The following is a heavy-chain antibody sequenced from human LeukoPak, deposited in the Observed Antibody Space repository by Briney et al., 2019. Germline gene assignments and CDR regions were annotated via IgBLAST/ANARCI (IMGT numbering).Heavy chain of an antibody. CDR1: GGSISSSSYY. V-gene: IGHV4-39*07. CDR2: IYHSGST. CDR3: ARDYQGGYGDKTVDY. D-gene: IGHD5-18*01. J-gene: IGHJ4*02. Sequence: SETLSLTCTVSGGSISSSSYYWGWIRQPPGKGLEWIGSIYHSGSTYYNPSLKSRVTISVDTSKNQFSLKLSSVTAADTAVYYCARDYQGGYGDKTVDYWGQGTLVTVSS.